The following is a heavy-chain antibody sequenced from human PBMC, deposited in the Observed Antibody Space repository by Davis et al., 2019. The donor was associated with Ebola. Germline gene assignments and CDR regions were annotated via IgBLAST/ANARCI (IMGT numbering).Heavy chain of an antibody. D-gene: IGHD1-7*01. CDR2: IYPGDSDT. Sequence: GESLKISCKGSGYSFTSYWIGWVRQMPGKGPEWMGIIYPGDSDTRYSPSFQGQVTISADKSISTAYLQWSSLKASDTAMYYCARLRLELYGRYYYYGMDVWGQGTTVTVSS. CDR3: ARLRLELYGRYYYYGMDV. V-gene: IGHV5-51*01. CDR1: GYSFTSYW. J-gene: IGHJ6*02.